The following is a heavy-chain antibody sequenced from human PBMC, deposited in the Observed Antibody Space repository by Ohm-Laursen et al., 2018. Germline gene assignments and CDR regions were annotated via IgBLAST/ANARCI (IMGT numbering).Heavy chain of an antibody. J-gene: IGHJ4*02. CDR3: ARRADYYGSGCYKY. CDR1: GFTFSSYE. V-gene: IGHV3-48*03. CDR2: ISTSGSTT. Sequence: SLRLSCTASGFTFSSYEMNWVRQAPGKGLEWISHISTSGSTTYYTDSVKGRFTISRDNARSAVYLEMNGLRVEDTAVYYCARRADYYGSGCYKYWGQGTLVTVSS. D-gene: IGHD3-10*01.